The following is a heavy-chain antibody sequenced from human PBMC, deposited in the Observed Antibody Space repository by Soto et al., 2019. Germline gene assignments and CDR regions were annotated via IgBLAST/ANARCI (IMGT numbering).Heavy chain of an antibody. CDR2: ISGSGGST. Sequence: GGSLRLSCAASGFTFSSYAMSWVRQAPGKGLEWVSAISGSGGSTYYADSVKGRFTISRDNSKNTLYLQMNSLRAEDTAVYYCAKDPEGGYCTNGVCFGGWFDPWGQGTLVTVSS. CDR1: GFTFSSYA. V-gene: IGHV3-23*01. J-gene: IGHJ5*02. D-gene: IGHD2-8*01. CDR3: AKDPEGGYCTNGVCFGGWFDP.